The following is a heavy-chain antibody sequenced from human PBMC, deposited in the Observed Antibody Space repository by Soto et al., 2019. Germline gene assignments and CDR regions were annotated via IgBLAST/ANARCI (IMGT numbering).Heavy chain of an antibody. D-gene: IGHD1-1*01. CDR2: ISYDGSHK. CDR3: AKEEGSEYNDFDY. V-gene: IGHV3-30*18. Sequence: QVQLVESGGGVVQPGRSLRLSCAASGFTFSSYGMHWVRQAPGKGLEWVTLISYDGSHKYYADSVKGRFTISRDNSKNTVYLQMSSLRAEDTAVYYCAKEEGSEYNDFDYWGQGTLVTVSS. CDR1: GFTFSSYG. J-gene: IGHJ4*02.